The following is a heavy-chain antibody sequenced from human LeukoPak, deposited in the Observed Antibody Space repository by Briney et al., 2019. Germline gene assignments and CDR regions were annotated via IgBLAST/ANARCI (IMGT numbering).Heavy chain of an antibody. CDR1: GFPFSDYY. V-gene: IGHV3-11*01. CDR3: ASFPAAAADDHNAY. D-gene: IGHD6-13*01. Sequence: GGSLRLSCAASGFPFSDYYMSWIRQAPGKGLEWVSYISSGGSIIYYADSVKGRFTISRDNAKNSLYLQMNSLRAEDTAVYYCASFPAAAADDHNAYWGQGTLVTVSS. CDR2: ISSGGSII. J-gene: IGHJ4*02.